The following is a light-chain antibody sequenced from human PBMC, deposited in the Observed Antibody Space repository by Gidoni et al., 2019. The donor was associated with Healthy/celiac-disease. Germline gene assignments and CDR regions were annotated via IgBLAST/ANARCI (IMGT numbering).Light chain of an antibody. CDR2: GAS. Sequence: EIVLTQSPGTLSVSPGERATLSCRASQSVSSSYLAWDQQKPGQAPRLLIYGASSRATGLPDRFSGSGSGTDFTLTISRLEPEDFAVYYCQQYGSSRITFGQGTRLEIK. CDR1: QSVSSSY. V-gene: IGKV3-20*01. CDR3: QQYGSSRIT. J-gene: IGKJ5*01.